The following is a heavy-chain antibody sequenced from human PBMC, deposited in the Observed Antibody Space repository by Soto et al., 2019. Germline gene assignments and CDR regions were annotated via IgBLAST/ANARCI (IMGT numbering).Heavy chain of an antibody. Sequence: GGSLRLSCAASGFTFSSYAMSWVRKAPGKGLEWVSAISGSGGSTYYADSVKGRFTISRDNSKNTLYLQMNSLRAEDTAVYYCAKDQDKYSGGWTLFDYWGQGTLVTVSS. CDR1: GFTFSSYA. CDR3: AKDQDKYSGGWTLFDY. J-gene: IGHJ4*02. CDR2: ISGSGGST. V-gene: IGHV3-23*01. D-gene: IGHD6-19*01.